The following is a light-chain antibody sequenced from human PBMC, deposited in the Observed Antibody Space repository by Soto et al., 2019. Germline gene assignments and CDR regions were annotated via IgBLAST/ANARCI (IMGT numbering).Light chain of an antibody. CDR2: AAS. CDR3: QQSYSTPRT. J-gene: IGKJ1*01. Sequence: DIQMTQSPSSLSASVGDRVTITCRASQSISNYLNWYQQKPGKAPKLLMYAASSLQSGVPSSFSGSGSGTDFTLPISSLQPEDFATYYCQQSYSTPRTFGQGTKVEIK. CDR1: QSISNY. V-gene: IGKV1-39*01.